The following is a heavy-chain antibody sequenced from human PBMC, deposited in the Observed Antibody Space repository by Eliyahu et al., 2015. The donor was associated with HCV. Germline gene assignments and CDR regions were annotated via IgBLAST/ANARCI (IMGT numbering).Heavy chain of an antibody. CDR2: ILYTGNT. D-gene: IGHD6-13*01. CDR3: ARLGLGSSWFY. V-gene: IGHV4-39*01. J-gene: IGHJ4*02. Sequence: QLQLQESGPGLVKPSETLSLXCXVSGDSISVDXFWGWIRQPPGKGLXYIGSILYTGNTHYNPALRSRVIISVDTSKNQFSLNLSSVTAADTAVYYCARLGLGSSWFYWGQGTLVTVSS. CDR1: GDSISVDXF.